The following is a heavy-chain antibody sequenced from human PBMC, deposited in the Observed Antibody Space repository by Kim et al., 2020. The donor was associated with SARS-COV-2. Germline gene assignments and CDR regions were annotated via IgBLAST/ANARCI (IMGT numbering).Heavy chain of an antibody. V-gene: IGHV1-18*01. CDR1: GYTFTSYG. D-gene: IGHD1-26*01. CDR2: ISAYNGNT. CDR3: ARVGATAASYYYDGMDV. Sequence: ASVKVSCKASGYTFTSYGISWVRQAPGQGLEWMGWISAYNGNTNYAQKLQGRVTMTTDTSTSTAYMELRSLRSDDTAVYYCARVGATAASYYYDGMDVWGQGTPVTVSS. J-gene: IGHJ6*02.